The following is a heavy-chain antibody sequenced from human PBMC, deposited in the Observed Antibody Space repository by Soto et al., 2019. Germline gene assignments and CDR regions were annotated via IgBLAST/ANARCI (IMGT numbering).Heavy chain of an antibody. CDR1: GGSFSGYY. Sequence: QVQLQQWGAGLLKPSETLSLTCAVYGGSFSGYYWSWIRQPPGKGLEWIGEINHSGSTNYNPSLKSRVTIAVDTSKNQFALKLSSVTAADAAVYYCAREVWGGGPVRGVADYWGQGTLVTVSS. V-gene: IGHV4-34*01. J-gene: IGHJ4*02. D-gene: IGHD3-10*01. CDR3: AREVWGGGPVRGVADY. CDR2: INHSGST.